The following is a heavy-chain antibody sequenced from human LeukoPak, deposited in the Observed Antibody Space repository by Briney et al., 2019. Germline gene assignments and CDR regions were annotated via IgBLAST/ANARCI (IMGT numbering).Heavy chain of an antibody. CDR1: GFTFDDYG. V-gene: IGHV3-20*04. J-gene: IGHJ6*04. CDR2: INWNGGST. D-gene: IGHD3-10*02. CDR3: AELGITMIGGV. Sequence: GGSLRLSCAASGFTFDDYGMSWVRRAPGKGLEWVSGINWNGGSTGYADSVKGRFTISRDNAKNSLYLQMNSLRAEGTAVYYCAELGITMIGGVWGKGTTVTISS.